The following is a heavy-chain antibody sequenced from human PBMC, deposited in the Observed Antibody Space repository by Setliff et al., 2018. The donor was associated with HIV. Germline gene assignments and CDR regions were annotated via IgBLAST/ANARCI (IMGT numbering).Heavy chain of an antibody. J-gene: IGHJ4*02. CDR1: GGSFSGYY. V-gene: IGHV4-34*01. CDR2: INHSGST. Sequence: SETLSLTCAVYGGSFSGYYWSWIRQPPGKGLEWIGEINHSGSTNYNPSLKSRVTISLATSKNQFSLSLRSLSAADTAVYYCARDKRYRFPFDSWGQGTLVTVSS. CDR3: ARDKRYRFPFDS. D-gene: IGHD2-2*02.